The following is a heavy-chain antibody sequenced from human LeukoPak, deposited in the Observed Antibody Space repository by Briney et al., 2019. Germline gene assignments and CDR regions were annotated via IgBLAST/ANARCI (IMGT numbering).Heavy chain of an antibody. CDR2: ISSGSSYI. CDR3: ARNPDFWGGSDAFDI. CDR1: GFTFSSCS. V-gene: IGHV3-21*01. J-gene: IGHJ3*02. D-gene: IGHD3-3*01. Sequence: PGGSLRLSCAASGFTFSSCSMNWVRQAPGKGLEWVSSISSGSSYIYYADSVKGRFTISRDNAKNSLYLQMNSLSAEDTAVYYCARNPDFWGGSDAFDIWGQGTMVTVSS.